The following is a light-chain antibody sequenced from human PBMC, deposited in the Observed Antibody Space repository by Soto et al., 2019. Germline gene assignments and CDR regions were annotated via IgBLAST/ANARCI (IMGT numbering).Light chain of an antibody. V-gene: IGKV3-20*01. J-gene: IGKJ1*01. CDR1: QSVSSSS. CDR3: QQYGSSPLT. Sequence: EIVLTQSPGTLSLSPGERATLSCRASQSVSSSSLAWYQHQPGQAPRLLVYGASSRATGIPDRISGSGSGTDFTLTISRLEPEDFALYYCQQYGSSPLTFGQGTKVDIK. CDR2: GAS.